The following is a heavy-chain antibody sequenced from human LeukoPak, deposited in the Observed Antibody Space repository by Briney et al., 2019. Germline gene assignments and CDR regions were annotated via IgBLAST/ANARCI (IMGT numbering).Heavy chain of an antibody. CDR1: GFTFSTYE. CDR3: ARDRGLYYFDY. V-gene: IGHV3-48*03. Sequence: GGSLRLSCAASGFTFSTYEVNWVRQAPGKGLEWLSYISGSGSFIYYADSVKGRFTISRDSAKNSLYLQMNSLRAEDTAVYYFARDRGLYYFDYWGQGTLVTVSS. CDR2: ISGSGSFI. J-gene: IGHJ4*02. D-gene: IGHD2-15*01.